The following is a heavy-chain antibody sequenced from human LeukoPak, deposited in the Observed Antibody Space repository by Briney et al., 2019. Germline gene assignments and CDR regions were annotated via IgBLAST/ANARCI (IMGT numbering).Heavy chain of an antibody. Sequence: PGGSLRLSCAASGFTVSSNYMSWVRQAPGKGLEWVSVIYSGGSTYYADSVKGRFTISRDNSKNTLYLQMNSLRAEDTAVYYCAKEPNWNYVDYFDYWGQGTLVTVSS. J-gene: IGHJ4*02. D-gene: IGHD1-7*01. V-gene: IGHV3-53*01. CDR3: AKEPNWNYVDYFDY. CDR2: IYSGGST. CDR1: GFTVSSNY.